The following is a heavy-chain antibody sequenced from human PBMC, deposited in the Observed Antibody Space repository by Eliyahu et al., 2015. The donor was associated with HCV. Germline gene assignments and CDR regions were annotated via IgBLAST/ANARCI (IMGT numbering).Heavy chain of an antibody. CDR2: IDWDDDK. V-gene: IGHV2-70*01. D-gene: IGHD2-15*01. J-gene: IGHJ6*01. CDR3: ARMDRCYSVFYLGMDT. Sequence: CVSWIRQPPGKALEWLALIDWDDDKYYSTSLKTRLTISKDTSKNQVVLTMTNMDPVDTATYYCARMDRCYSVFYLGMDTCGPGTTVTVSS. CDR1: C.